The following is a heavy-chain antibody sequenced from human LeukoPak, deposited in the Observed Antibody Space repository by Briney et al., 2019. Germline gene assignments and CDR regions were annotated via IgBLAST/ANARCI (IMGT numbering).Heavy chain of an antibody. V-gene: IGHV1-18*01. Sequence: ASVKVSCKASGYTFTSYAMHWVRQAPGQRLEWMGWISAYNGNTNYAQKLQGRVTMTTDTSTSTAYMELRSLRSDDTAVYYCARDHDYGGNGVYYYGMDVWGQGTTVTVSS. D-gene: IGHD4-23*01. CDR3: ARDHDYGGNGVYYYGMDV. J-gene: IGHJ6*02. CDR1: GYTFTSYA. CDR2: ISAYNGNT.